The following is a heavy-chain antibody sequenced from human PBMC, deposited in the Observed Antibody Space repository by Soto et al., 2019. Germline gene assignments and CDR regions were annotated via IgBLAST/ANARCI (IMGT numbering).Heavy chain of an antibody. CDR1: GYTFTSYA. J-gene: IGHJ3*02. CDR3: ASGLRINKRIAADAFDI. D-gene: IGHD6-6*01. V-gene: IGHV1-3*01. Sequence: ASVKVSCKASGYTFTSYAMHWVRQAPGQRLEWMGWINAGNGNTKYSQKFQGRVTITRDTSASTAYMELSSLRSEDTAVYYCASGLRINKRIAADAFDIWGQGTMVTVSS. CDR2: INAGNGNT.